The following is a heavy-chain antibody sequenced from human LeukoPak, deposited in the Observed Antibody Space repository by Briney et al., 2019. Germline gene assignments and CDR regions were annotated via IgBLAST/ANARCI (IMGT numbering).Heavy chain of an antibody. J-gene: IGHJ3*02. Sequence: ASVKVSCKASGYTFTSYGINWVRQAPGQGLEWMGWISAYNGDTNYAQKLQGRVTMTTDTPTSTAYMELRSLRSDDTAVYYCARDVGVGASRGAAFDIWGQGTMVTVSS. CDR3: ARDVGVGASRGAAFDI. V-gene: IGHV1-18*01. CDR1: GYTFTSYG. CDR2: ISAYNGDT. D-gene: IGHD1-26*01.